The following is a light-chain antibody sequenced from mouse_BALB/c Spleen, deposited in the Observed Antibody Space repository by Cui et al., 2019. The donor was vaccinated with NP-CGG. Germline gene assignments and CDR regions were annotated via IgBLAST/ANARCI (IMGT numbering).Light chain of an antibody. Sequence: QAVVTQESALTTSPGETVTLTCRPSTGAVTTNNFANWVQEKPDHLFTGLIGDTNNRAPGVPARFSGSLIGDKAALTITGAQTEDEAIYFCALWYSNHWVFGGGTKLTVL. CDR2: DTN. J-gene: IGLJ1*01. CDR3: ALWYSNHWV. CDR1: TGAVTTNNF. V-gene: IGLV1*01.